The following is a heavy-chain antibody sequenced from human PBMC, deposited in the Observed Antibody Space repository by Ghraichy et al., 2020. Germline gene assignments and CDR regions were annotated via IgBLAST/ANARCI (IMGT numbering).Heavy chain of an antibody. D-gene: IGHD5-18*01. CDR3: APRFVDTAMVHYFDY. CDR2: FDPEDGET. CDR1: GYTLTELS. Sequence: ASVKVSCKVSGYTLTELSMHWVRQAPGKGLEWMGGFDPEDGETIYAQKFQGRVTMTEDTSTDTAYMELSSLRSEDTAVYYCAPRFVDTAMVHYFDYWGQGTLVTVSS. J-gene: IGHJ4*02. V-gene: IGHV1-24*01.